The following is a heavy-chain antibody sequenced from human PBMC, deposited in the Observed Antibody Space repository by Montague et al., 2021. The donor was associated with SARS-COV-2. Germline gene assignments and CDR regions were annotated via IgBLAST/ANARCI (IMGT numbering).Heavy chain of an antibody. CDR2: IHYTGST. J-gene: IGHJ5*02. D-gene: IGHD2-8*02. V-gene: IGHV4-59*02. Sequence: SETLSLTCTVSGGSVDSDCWSWVRQPPGERLEWIGHIHYTGSTDYNPSLKSRASISADASKNHLSLSLASVTAADTAVYYCAREQYWASHFDHWGQGILVTVSS. CDR3: AREQYWASHFDH. CDR1: GGSVDSDC.